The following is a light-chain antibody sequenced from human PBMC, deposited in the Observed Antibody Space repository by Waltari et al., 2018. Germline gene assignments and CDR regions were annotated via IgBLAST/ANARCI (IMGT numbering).Light chain of an antibody. J-gene: IGLJ2*01. CDR2: RNN. CDR3: AAWDDSLSSSVI. V-gene: IGLV1-47*01. CDR1: GSNIGRHY. Sequence: QSALTQPPSASATPGQRVTISCSGSGSNIGRHYVYWYQQFPGAAPKLLIYRNNQRPSGVPDRFSGSKSGASASLAISDLRSEDEADYFCAAWDDSLSSSVIFGGGTKVTVL.